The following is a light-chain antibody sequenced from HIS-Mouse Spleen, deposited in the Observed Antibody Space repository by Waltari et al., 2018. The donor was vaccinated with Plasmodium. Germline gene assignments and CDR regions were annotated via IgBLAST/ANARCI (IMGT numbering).Light chain of an antibody. CDR2: AAS. Sequence: ALRMTQSPSSFSASTGDRVTITCRASQGISSYLAWYQQKTGKAPKLLIYAASTLQSGVPSRFSGSGSGTDFTLTISCLQSEDFATYYCQQYYSYLLTFGGGTKVEIK. V-gene: IGKV1-8*01. CDR1: QGISSY. J-gene: IGKJ4*01. CDR3: QQYYSYLLT.